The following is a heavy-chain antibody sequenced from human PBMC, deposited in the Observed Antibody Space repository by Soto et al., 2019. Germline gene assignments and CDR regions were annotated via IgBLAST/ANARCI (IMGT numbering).Heavy chain of an antibody. D-gene: IGHD3-3*01. CDR2: ISGSGGST. CDR1: GFTFSSYA. V-gene: IGHV3-23*01. J-gene: IGHJ6*01. Sequence: GGSLRLSCAASGFTFSSYAMSWVRQAPGKGLEWVSAISGSGGSTYYADSVKGRFTISRDNSKNTLYLQMNSLRAEDTAVYYCAKPPYYDFWSGYSSFYYYYGMDVWGQGTTVTVSS. CDR3: AKPPYYDFWSGYSSFYYYYGMDV.